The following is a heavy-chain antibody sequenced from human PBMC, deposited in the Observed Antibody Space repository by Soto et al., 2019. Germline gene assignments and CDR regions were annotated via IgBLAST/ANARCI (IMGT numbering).Heavy chain of an antibody. J-gene: IGHJ4*02. CDR3: AGFVPGYCISTRCEAGFDY. CDR2: IIPIFGTA. Sequence: QVQLVQSGAEVKKPGSSVKVSCKASGGTFSSYAISWVRQAPGQGLEWMGGIIPIFGTANYAQKFQGRVTMTSDGATSTAYMERSSLRSEGTAVFYCAGFVPGYCISTRCEAGFDYWGQGTLVTVAS. V-gene: IGHV1-69*05. D-gene: IGHD2-2*01. CDR1: GGTFSSYA.